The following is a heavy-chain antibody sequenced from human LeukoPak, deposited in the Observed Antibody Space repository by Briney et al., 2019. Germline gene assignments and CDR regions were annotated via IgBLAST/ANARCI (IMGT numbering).Heavy chain of an antibody. D-gene: IGHD4-17*01. CDR1: GGSISSSSYY. J-gene: IGHJ4*02. Sequence: SETLSLTCTVSGGSISSSSYYWGWIRQPPGKGLEWIGSIYYSGGTYYNPSLKSRVTISVDTSKNQFSLKLSSVTAADTAVYYCAVDYGDYLTYYWGQGTLVTVSS. CDR3: AVDYGDYLTYY. CDR2: IYYSGGT. V-gene: IGHV4-39*01.